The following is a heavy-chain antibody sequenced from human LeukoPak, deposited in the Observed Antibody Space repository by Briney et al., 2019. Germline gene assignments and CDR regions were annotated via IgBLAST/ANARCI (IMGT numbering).Heavy chain of an antibody. CDR2: ISSSSSYI. V-gene: IGHV3-21*01. CDR1: GFTFSDYS. Sequence: GGSLRLSCAASGFTFSDYSMNWVRQAPGKGLEWVSSISSSSSYIHYADSVKGRFTISRDNAKNSLFLQMNSLRAEDTAVYYCARETGSAVGSTDFDYWGQGTLVTVSS. J-gene: IGHJ4*02. D-gene: IGHD4-17*01. CDR3: ARETGSAVGSTDFDY.